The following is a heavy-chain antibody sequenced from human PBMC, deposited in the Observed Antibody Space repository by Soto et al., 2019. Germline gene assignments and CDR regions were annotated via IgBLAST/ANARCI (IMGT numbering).Heavy chain of an antibody. J-gene: IGHJ6*02. CDR3: ARDRRPSIYSGLAV. V-gene: IGHV3-23*01. CDR1: GFTFSDDA. D-gene: IGHD2-2*01. CDR2: IDGSSATT. Sequence: VGSLRLSCAASGFTFSDDAMSWFRQARVKGLEWVSAIDGSSATTNYADSVKGRFTISRDNSKNTLFLHMSGLRAEDTAVYYCARDRRPSIYSGLAVWGQGTTVTVSS.